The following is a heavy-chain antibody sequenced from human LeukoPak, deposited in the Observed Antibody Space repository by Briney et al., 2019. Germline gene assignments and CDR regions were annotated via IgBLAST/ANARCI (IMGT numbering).Heavy chain of an antibody. Sequence: SETLSLTCAVYGGSFSGYYWSWIRQPPGKGLEWIGEINHSGSTNYNPSLKSRVTISVDTSKNQFSLKLSSVTAADTAVYYCARAGYSSSWFLGYWGQGTLLTVSS. CDR2: INHSGST. D-gene: IGHD6-13*01. CDR1: GGSFSGYY. V-gene: IGHV4-34*01. CDR3: ARAGYSSSWFLGY. J-gene: IGHJ4*02.